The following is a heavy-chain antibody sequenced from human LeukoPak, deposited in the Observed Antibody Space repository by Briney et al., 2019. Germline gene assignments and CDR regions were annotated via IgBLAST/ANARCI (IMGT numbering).Heavy chain of an antibody. V-gene: IGHV3-48*02. CDR1: GFTFNTYS. CDR2: ISSSITTI. Sequence: GGSLRLSCAASGFTFNTYSMNWVRQTPGKGLEWVSYISSSITTIYYADSVKGRFTISRDNAKNSLYLQMNSLRDEDTAVYYCARDQGSVSWWDYWGQGTLVTVSS. J-gene: IGHJ4*02. D-gene: IGHD2-15*01. CDR3: ARDQGSVSWWDY.